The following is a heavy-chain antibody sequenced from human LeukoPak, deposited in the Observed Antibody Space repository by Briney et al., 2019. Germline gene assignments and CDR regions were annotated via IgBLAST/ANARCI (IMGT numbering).Heavy chain of an antibody. J-gene: IGHJ6*03. D-gene: IGHD6-6*01. CDR1: GFNLKSYW. CDR2: IKQDGTEK. CDR3: ARDRQGDYMDV. V-gene: IGHV3-7*01. Sequence: PGGSLRFSCAASGFNLKSYWMSWVRQAPGKGLEWVANIKQDGTEKNYVDSVKGRFIISRDNTKKSLYLQMNGLRAEDTAVYHCARDRQGDYMDVWGKGTTVAVSS.